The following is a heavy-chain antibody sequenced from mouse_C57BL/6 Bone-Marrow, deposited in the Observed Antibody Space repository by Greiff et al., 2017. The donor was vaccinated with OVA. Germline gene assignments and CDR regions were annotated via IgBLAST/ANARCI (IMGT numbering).Heavy chain of an antibody. V-gene: IGHV1-63*01. CDR2: IYPGGGYS. J-gene: IGHJ2*01. Sequence: QVQLKQSGAELVRPGTSVKMSCKASGYTFTNYWIGWAKQRPGHGLEWIGDIYPGGGYSNYNEKFKGKATLTADKSSSTAYMQFSSLTSEDSAIYYCAITTVVAFDYWGQGTTLTVSS. CDR1: GYTFTNYW. D-gene: IGHD1-1*01. CDR3: AITTVVAFDY.